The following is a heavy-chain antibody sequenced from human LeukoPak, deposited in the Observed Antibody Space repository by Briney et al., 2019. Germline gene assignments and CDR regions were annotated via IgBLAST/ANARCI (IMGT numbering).Heavy chain of an antibody. CDR1: GFTFSSFG. CDR2: IWYDGTNK. V-gene: IGHV3-33*06. D-gene: IGHD3-3*01. CDR3: AKEGEIFGVVDYFDY. J-gene: IGHJ4*02. Sequence: GGSLRLSCAASGFTFSSFGVHWVRQAPGKGLEWVAVIWYDGTNKYYPDSVKGRFTISRDNSKNTLYLQMNSLRAEDTAVYYCAKEGEIFGVVDYFDYWGLGTLVTVSS.